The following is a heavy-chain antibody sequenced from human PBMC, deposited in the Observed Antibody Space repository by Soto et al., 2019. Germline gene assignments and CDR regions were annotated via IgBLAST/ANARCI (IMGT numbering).Heavy chain of an antibody. J-gene: IGHJ4*02. V-gene: IGHV3-48*03. CDR3: ARDTYCSSTSCPEDY. D-gene: IGHD2-2*01. CDR1: GFTFSSYE. CDR2: ISSSGSTI. Sequence: PGGSLRLSCAASGFTFSSYEMNWVRQAPGKGLEWVSYISSSGSTIYYADSVKGRFTISRDNAKNSLYLQMNSLRAEDTAVYYCARDTYCSSTSCPEDYWGQGTLVTVSS.